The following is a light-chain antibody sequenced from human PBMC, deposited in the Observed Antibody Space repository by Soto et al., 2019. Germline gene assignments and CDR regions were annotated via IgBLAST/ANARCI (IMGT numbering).Light chain of an antibody. Sequence: DIQITQSPSTLSAFVGDSVTITCRASQSISPWLAWYQQRPGKAPKLLIYLTSTLESGVPSRFSGSGSGTEFTLAISSLQPDDFATYYCQQYRTFSRTFGQGTRVEI. CDR3: QQYRTFSRT. J-gene: IGKJ1*01. CDR1: QSISPW. CDR2: LTS. V-gene: IGKV1-5*03.